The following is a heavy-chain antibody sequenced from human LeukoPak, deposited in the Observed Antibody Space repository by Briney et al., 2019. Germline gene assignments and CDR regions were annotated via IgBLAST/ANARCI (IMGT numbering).Heavy chain of an antibody. J-gene: IGHJ3*02. CDR3: ARGGSYLSAFDI. V-gene: IGHV3-53*01. CDR1: GFTVSSNY. D-gene: IGHD1-26*01. Sequence: PGGSLRLSCSASGFTVSSNYTSWVRQAPGKGLEWVSIIYSGGSTFYADSVKGRFTISRDNSKNTLYLQMNSLRAEDTAVHYCARGGSYLSAFDIWGQGTMVTVSS. CDR2: IYSGGST.